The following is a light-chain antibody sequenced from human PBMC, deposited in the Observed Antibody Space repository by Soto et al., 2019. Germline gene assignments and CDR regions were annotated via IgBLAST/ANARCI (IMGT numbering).Light chain of an antibody. Sequence: QSVLTQPASVSGSPGQTITISCTGTSGDVGAYNSISWYQQHPGKAPKLMIYEVSNRPSGVSDRFSGSKSGNTASLTSSGLQAADEADYYCSSKRTTASLVFGTGTKVTVL. V-gene: IGLV2-14*01. CDR2: EVS. CDR3: SSKRTTASLV. CDR1: SGDVGAYNS. J-gene: IGLJ1*01.